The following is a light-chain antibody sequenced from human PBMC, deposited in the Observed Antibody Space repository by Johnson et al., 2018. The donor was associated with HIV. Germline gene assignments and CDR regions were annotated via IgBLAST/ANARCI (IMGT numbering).Light chain of an antibody. J-gene: IGLJ1*01. Sequence: SVLTQSPSVSAAPGQKVTISCSGSSSTIGSNYVSWYQQLPGTAPRLLISANNERPSDIPDRFSGSKSGTSATLGITGLQTGDEADYYCGAWDSSLSSYVFGTGTKVTVL. CDR3: GAWDSSLSSYV. CDR1: SSTIGSNY. V-gene: IGLV1-51*01. CDR2: ANN.